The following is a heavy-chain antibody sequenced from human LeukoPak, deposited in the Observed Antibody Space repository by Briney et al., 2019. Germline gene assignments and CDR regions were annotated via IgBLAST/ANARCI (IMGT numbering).Heavy chain of an antibody. CDR1: GFTFSSHW. D-gene: IGHD6-19*01. Sequence: GGSLRLSCAASGFTFSSHWMSWVRQAPGKGLEWVAIIKQDGSEKYYVDSVKGRFTISRDNAKNSLYLQMISLRAEDTAVYYCARDAGSSGWDYFDYWGQGTLVTVSS. V-gene: IGHV3-7*01. CDR3: ARDAGSSGWDYFDY. CDR2: IKQDGSEK. J-gene: IGHJ4*02.